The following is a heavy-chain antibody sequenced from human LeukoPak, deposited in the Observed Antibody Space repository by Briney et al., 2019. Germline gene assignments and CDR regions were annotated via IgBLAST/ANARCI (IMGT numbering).Heavy chain of an antibody. CDR1: GYTFTSYA. Sequence: GASVKVSCKASGYTFTSYAMHWVRQAPGQRLEWMGWINAGNGNTKYSQEFQGRVTITRDTSASTAYMELSSLRSEDIAVYYCAREASGYSYGLDYWGQGTLVTVSS. D-gene: IGHD5-18*01. V-gene: IGHV1-3*03. CDR3: AREASGYSYGLDY. CDR2: INAGNGNT. J-gene: IGHJ4*02.